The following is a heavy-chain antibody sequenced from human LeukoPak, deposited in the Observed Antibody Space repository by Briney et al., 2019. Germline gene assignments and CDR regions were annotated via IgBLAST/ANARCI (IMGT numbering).Heavy chain of an antibody. CDR3: ARDPFLFAGFFDY. V-gene: IGHV4-59*01. CDR1: GGSISSYY. D-gene: IGHD3-9*01. J-gene: IGHJ4*02. Sequence: SETLSLTCTVSGGSISSYYWSWIRQPPGKGLEWIGYMYYSGSTKYNPSLKSRVTISVDTSKNQFSLKLSSVTAADTAVYYCARDPFLFAGFFDYWGQGSLVTVSS. CDR2: MYYSGST.